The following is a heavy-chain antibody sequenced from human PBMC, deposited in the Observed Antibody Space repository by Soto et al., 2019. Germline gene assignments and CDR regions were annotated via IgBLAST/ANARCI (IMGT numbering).Heavy chain of an antibody. Sequence: QEQLVESGGGVVQPGRSLRLSCAASGFTFSSYAMHWVRQAPGKGLEWVAVISYDGSDKYHADSVKGRFTISRDNSKNPLNLQMNSLRADDTAVYYCAKALGELSTESYDYWGQGTLITVSS. CDR2: ISYDGSDK. J-gene: IGHJ4*02. CDR1: GFTFSSYA. CDR3: AKALGELSTESYDY. V-gene: IGHV3-30*18. D-gene: IGHD3-16*02.